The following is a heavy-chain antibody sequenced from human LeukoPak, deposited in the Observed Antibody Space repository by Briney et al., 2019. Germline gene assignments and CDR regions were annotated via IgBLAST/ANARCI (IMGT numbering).Heavy chain of an antibody. CDR1: GGSISGTNW. CDR3: SRESGPFSPFGF. V-gene: IGHV4-4*02. Sequence: SGTLSHTCGVSGGSISGTNWWSWVRQPPGQGLEWIGEISLRGLTNYNPSLRSRLTMSLDESKNQVSLNLTSVTAADTAVYYCSRESGPFSPFGFWGQGTLVSVHS. J-gene: IGHJ4*02. CDR2: ISLRGLT. D-gene: IGHD1-26*01.